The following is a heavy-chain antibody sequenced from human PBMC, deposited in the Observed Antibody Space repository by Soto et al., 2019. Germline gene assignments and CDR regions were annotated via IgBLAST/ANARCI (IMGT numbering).Heavy chain of an antibody. CDR3: ARHPTFSGWEYYFDY. V-gene: IGHV4-39*01. CDR2: VYYSGST. CDR1: GDSVSSSNYY. Sequence: QLQLQESGPGLVKPSETLSLTCTVSGDSVSSSNYYWGWIRQPPGKGLEWIGSVYYSGSTYYNPSLKSRVTMSVDPSKNQFSLKLSSVTAADAAAYYCARHPTFSGWEYYFDYWGQGTPVTVSS. D-gene: IGHD6-19*01. J-gene: IGHJ4*02.